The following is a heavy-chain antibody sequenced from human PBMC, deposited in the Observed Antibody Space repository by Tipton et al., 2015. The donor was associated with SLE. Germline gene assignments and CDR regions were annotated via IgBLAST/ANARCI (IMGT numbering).Heavy chain of an antibody. Sequence: LRLSCTVSGGSINNYYWSWIRQPPGKGLEWIGYIYYSGSTNYNSSLKSRVTISVDTSKNQFSLKLSSVTAADTAVYYCARLRKPYTYGSGGYYFDYWGQGSLVTVSS. D-gene: IGHD3-10*01. CDR2: IYYSGST. CDR1: GGSINNYY. J-gene: IGHJ4*02. V-gene: IGHV4-59*01. CDR3: ARLRKPYTYGSGGYYFDY.